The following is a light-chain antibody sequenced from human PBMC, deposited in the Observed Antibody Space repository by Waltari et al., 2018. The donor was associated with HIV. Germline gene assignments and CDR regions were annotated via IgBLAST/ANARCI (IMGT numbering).Light chain of an antibody. V-gene: IGLV1-47*01. Sequence: QSVLTQPPSASGTPGQRVTISCSGSSSNIGSNYIYWYQQLPGTAPKLLIYRNNRRPSVVPDRFSGSKSGTSASLAISGLRSEDEADYSCAAWDDSLSGWVFGGGTKLTVL. CDR3: AAWDDSLSGWV. J-gene: IGLJ3*02. CDR1: SSNIGSNY. CDR2: RNN.